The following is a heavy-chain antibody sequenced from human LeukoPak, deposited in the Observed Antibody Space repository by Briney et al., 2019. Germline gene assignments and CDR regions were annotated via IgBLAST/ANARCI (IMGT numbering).Heavy chain of an antibody. CDR1: GYTFTGYY. Sequence: ASVKVSCKASGYTFTGYYMHWVRQAPGQGLEWMGWINPNSGGTNYAQKFQGRVTMTRDTSIGTAYMELSRLRSDDTAVYYCATNVVVTATIYYMDVWGKGTTVTVSS. V-gene: IGHV1-2*02. CDR3: ATNVVVTATIYYMDV. J-gene: IGHJ6*03. D-gene: IGHD2-21*02. CDR2: INPNSGGT.